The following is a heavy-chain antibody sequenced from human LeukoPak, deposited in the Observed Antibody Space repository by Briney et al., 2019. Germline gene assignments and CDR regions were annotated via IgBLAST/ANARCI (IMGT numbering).Heavy chain of an antibody. CDR2: INPNSGGT. CDR3: ARGKGSSWTFDY. D-gene: IGHD6-13*01. CDR1: GYTFTGYY. V-gene: IGHV1-2*02. Sequence: ASVKVSCKASGYTFTGYYMHWVRQAPGQGLEWMGWINPNSGGTNYAQKFQGRVTMTRATSISTAYMELSRLRSDDTAVYYCARGKGSSWTFDYWGQGTLVTVSS. J-gene: IGHJ4*02.